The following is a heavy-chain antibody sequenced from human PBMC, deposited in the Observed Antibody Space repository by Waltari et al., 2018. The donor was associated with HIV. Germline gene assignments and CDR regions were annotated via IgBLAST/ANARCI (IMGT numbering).Heavy chain of an antibody. Sequence: EVQLVESGGGLVQPGRSLRLSCAASGFSFSDYAMNWVLQAPGKGMEGISYISSSSSNIKYADSVKGRFTISRDNTKRSLDLHMNNLRDEDTAVYFCARDTLNLYFGLDVWGQGTTVSVSS. V-gene: IGHV3-48*02. CDR3: ARDTLNLYFGLDV. J-gene: IGHJ6*02. CDR1: GFSFSDYA. CDR2: ISSSSSNI.